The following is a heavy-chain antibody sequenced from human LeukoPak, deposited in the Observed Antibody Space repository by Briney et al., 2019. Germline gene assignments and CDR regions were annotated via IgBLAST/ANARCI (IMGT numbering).Heavy chain of an antibody. D-gene: IGHD2-2*02. J-gene: IGHJ4*02. CDR2: INPNSGGT. CDR1: GYTFTGYY. Sequence: EASVKVSCKASGYTFTGYYMHWVRQAPGQGLEWMGWINPNSGGTNYAQKFQGRVTMTRDTSISTAYMELSRLRSDDTAVYYCARAPARGHGYCSSTSCYTFDYWGQGTLVTVSS. V-gene: IGHV1-2*02. CDR3: ARAPARGHGYCSSTSCYTFDY.